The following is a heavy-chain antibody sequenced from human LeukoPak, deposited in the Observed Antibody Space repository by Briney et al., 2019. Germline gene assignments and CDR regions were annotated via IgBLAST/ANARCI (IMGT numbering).Heavy chain of an antibody. J-gene: IGHJ4*02. D-gene: IGHD3-10*01. Sequence: TGGSLRLSCEGSGFTFRSYWMHWVRQAPGEGLVCVSRINSDGSSTNYADSVKGRFTVSRDNAKNTLYLQMNSLTTEDTAVYYCVRDWFGEFHWGQGTLVTVSS. CDR3: VRDWFGEFH. V-gene: IGHV3-74*01. CDR1: GFTFRSYW. CDR2: INSDGSST.